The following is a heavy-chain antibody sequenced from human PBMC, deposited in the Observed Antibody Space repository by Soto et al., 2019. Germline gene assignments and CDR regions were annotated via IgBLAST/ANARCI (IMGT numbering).Heavy chain of an antibody. V-gene: IGHV3-21*01. CDR3: ARMPAARQHYYYYYGMDV. D-gene: IGHD6-6*01. J-gene: IGHJ6*02. CDR2: FSSSSSYI. CDR1: GFTFSSYS. Sequence: EVQLVESGGGLVKPGGSLRLSCAASGFTFSSYSMNWVRQAPGKGLEWXXXFSSSSSYIYYADSVKGRFTISRDNAKNSLYLQMNSLRAEDTAVYYCARMPAARQHYYYYYGMDVWGQGTTVTVSS.